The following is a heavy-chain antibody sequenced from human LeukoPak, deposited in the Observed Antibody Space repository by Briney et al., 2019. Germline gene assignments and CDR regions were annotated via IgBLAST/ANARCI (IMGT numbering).Heavy chain of an antibody. CDR2: IIPIFGTA. CDR3: ARDPDLTRGYSYGPSLDY. CDR1: GGTFSSYA. J-gene: IGHJ4*02. Sequence: SVKVSCKASGGTFSSYAISWVRQAPGQGLEWMGRIIPIFGTANYAQKFQGRVTITTDESTSTAYMELSSLRSEDTAVYYCARDPDLTRGYSYGPSLDYWGQGNLVTVSS. V-gene: IGHV1-69*05. D-gene: IGHD5-18*01.